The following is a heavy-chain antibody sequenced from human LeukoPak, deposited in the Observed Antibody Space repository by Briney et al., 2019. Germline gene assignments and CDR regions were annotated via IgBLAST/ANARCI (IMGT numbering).Heavy chain of an antibody. V-gene: IGHV3-7*01. CDR2: IKHDGSEK. CDR1: GFTFSNYW. CDR3: ARGYYYDSSGYYTDN. J-gene: IGHJ4*02. Sequence: GGSLRLSCAASGFTFSNYWMSWVRQTPGKGLEWVANIKHDGSEKYYVDSVKGRFTISRDNAKNSLYLQMNSPRAEDTAVYYCARGYYYDSSGYYTDNWGQGTLVTVSS. D-gene: IGHD3-22*01.